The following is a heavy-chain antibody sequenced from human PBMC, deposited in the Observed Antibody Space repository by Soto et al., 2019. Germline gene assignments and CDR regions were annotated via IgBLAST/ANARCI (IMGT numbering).Heavy chain of an antibody. V-gene: IGHV3-23*01. Sequence: EVQLLESGGDLVQSGGSLRLSCEASGFTFNDFGMSWVRQTPGKGLEWVSTLNHDGRNTHYAASVEGRFTISRDNSKNTLYLQRGSLRAEDTAIYYCAKDAGNEESLFDYWGRGTLVTVSS. CDR3: AKDAGNEESLFDY. J-gene: IGHJ4*02. CDR2: LNHDGRNT. CDR1: GFTFNDFG.